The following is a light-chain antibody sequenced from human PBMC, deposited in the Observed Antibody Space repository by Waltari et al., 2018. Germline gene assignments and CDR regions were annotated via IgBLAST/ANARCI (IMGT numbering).Light chain of an antibody. Sequence: QSALTQPASVSGSPGQSITISCSGTDSDVGAYDFVSWYQQHPGKAPHLIIYEVSNRPSGISNRFSALKSVNTTSLTSSGLQAEDEADYYCSSYTTSSAPGVFGTGTRVTVL. CDR2: EVS. V-gene: IGLV2-14*01. J-gene: IGLJ1*01. CDR3: SSYTTSSAPGV. CDR1: DSDVGAYDF.